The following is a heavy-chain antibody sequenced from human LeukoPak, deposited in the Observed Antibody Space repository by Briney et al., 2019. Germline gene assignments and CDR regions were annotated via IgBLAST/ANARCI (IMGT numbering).Heavy chain of an antibody. CDR1: ASGGAFTSHS. Sequence: GGPLRLFCGASASGGAFTSHSMNWVRQAPGKGLKWISYIHSSGDYIFYADSVKGRFTVSRDNARNSLYLQMNSLRADDTAIYYCAREYNSRATFDYWGQGTLVTVSS. CDR3: AREYNSRATFDY. V-gene: IGHV3-21*05. CDR2: IHSSGDYI. J-gene: IGHJ4*02. D-gene: IGHD1-20*01.